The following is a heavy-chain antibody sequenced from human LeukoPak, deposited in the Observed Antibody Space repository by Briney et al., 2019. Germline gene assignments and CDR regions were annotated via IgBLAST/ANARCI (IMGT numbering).Heavy chain of an antibody. CDR2: INHSGST. V-gene: IGHV4-34*01. CDR1: GGSFSGYY. J-gene: IGHJ5*02. D-gene: IGHD4-17*01. CDR3: ARDSGTTVTENWFDP. Sequence: PSGTLSLTCAVYGGSFSGYYWSWIRQPPGKGLEWIGEINHSGSTNYNPSLKSRVTISVDTSKNQFSLKLSSVTAADTAVYYCARDSGTTVTENWFDPWGQGTLVTVSS.